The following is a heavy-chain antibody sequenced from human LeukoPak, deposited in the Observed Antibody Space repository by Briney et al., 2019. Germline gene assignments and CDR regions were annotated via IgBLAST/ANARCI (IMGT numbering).Heavy chain of an antibody. Sequence: SETLSLTCTVSGGSISSYYWSWIRQPPGKGLEWIGYIYYSGSTNYNPSLKSRVTISVDTSKNQFSLKLSSVTAADTAVYYCARDTAKIQLWTRGYYYYGMDVWDQGTTVTVSS. CDR2: IYYSGST. J-gene: IGHJ6*02. CDR3: ARDTAKIQLWTRGYYYYGMDV. D-gene: IGHD5-18*01. CDR1: GGSISSYY. V-gene: IGHV4-59*01.